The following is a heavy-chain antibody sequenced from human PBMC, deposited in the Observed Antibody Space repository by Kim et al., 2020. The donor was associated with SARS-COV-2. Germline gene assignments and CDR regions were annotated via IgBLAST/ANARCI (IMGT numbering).Heavy chain of an antibody. CDR3: ARAVRYYDSSGYYGY. D-gene: IGHD3-22*01. V-gene: IGHV4-59*13. CDR2: IYYSGST. Sequence: SETLSPTCTVSGGSISSYYWSWIRQPPGKGLEWIGYIYYSGSTNYNPSLKSRVTISVDTSKNQFSLKLSSVTAADTAVYYCARAVRYYDSSGYYGYWGQGTLVTVSS. CDR1: GGSISSYY. J-gene: IGHJ4*02.